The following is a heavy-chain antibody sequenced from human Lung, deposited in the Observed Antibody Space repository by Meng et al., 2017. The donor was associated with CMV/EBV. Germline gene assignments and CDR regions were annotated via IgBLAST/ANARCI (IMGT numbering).Heavy chain of an antibody. CDR3: ARIIGSSWLSCYFDS. CDR2: IISSGGRK. D-gene: IGHD6-13*01. Sequence: GGSLRLXCAASGFTFSDDHMTWIRQAPGKGLDWVSYIISSGGRKYYADSVKGRFTFSRDNTKNSLYLEMNSLKPEDTAVYYCARIIGSSWLSCYFDSWGQGXLVTVSS. J-gene: IGHJ4*02. V-gene: IGHV3-11*01. CDR1: GFTFSDDH.